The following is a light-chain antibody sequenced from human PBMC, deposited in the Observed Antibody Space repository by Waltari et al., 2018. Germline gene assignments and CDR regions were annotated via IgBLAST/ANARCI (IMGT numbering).Light chain of an antibody. V-gene: IGKV1-9*01. CDR1: QGISNY. Sequence: DVQMTQSPSTLSVSVGDRVTITCRASQGISNYLAWYQQKPGKAPKLLMYAASTLQSGVPSRFSGSGSGTEFTLTISSLQTEECATYYCQQLNNYPIAFGGGTKVEIK. CDR3: QQLNNYPIA. CDR2: AAS. J-gene: IGKJ4*01.